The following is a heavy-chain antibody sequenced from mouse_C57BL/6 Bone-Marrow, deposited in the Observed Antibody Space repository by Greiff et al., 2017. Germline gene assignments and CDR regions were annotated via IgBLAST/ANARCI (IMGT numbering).Heavy chain of an antibody. CDR2: ISSGGSYT. CDR1: GFTFSSYG. J-gene: IGHJ1*03. Sequence: DVQLVESGGDLVKPGGSLKLSCAASGFTFSSYGMSWVRQTPDKRLEWVATISSGGSYTYYPDSVKGRFTISRDNAKNTLYLQMSSLKSEDTAMYYCARPGGYFDVWGTGTTVTVSS. CDR3: ARPGGYFDV. V-gene: IGHV5-6*01.